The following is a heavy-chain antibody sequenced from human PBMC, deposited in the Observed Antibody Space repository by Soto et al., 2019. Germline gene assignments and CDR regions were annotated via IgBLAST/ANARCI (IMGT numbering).Heavy chain of an antibody. CDR3: ARVIAARDSYYYYYMDV. CDR1: GGTFSSYT. D-gene: IGHD6-6*01. CDR2: IIPILGIA. Sequence: GASVKVSCKASGGTFSSYTISWVRQAPGQGLEWMGRIIPILGIANYAQKFQGRVTITADKSTSTAYMELSSLRSEDTAVYYCARVIAARDSYYYYYMDVWGKGTTVTVSS. J-gene: IGHJ6*03. V-gene: IGHV1-69*02.